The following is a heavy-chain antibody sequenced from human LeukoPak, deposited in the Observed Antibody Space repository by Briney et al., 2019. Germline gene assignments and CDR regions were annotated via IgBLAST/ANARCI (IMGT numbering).Heavy chain of an antibody. CDR3: ARDSEPYCSTSTCSGFSIDY. J-gene: IGHJ4*02. CDR1: GYTFSSYG. D-gene: IGHD2-2*01. V-gene: IGHV1-18*01. Sequence: GASVKVSCKAWGYTFSSYGFNWMRQATGRGLEWMGWISGYTGYTYYAQILQGRVTMTTDTSTSTAYLELRSLSSDDTAVYYCARDSEPYCSTSTCSGFSIDYWGQGTLVTVSS. CDR2: ISGYTGYT.